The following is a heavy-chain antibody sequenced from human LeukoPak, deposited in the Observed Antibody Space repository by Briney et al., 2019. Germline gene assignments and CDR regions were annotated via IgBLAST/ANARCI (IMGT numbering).Heavy chain of an antibody. CDR3: TRDQKQWLTSPDY. D-gene: IGHD6-19*01. V-gene: IGHV3-49*03. J-gene: IGHJ4*02. CDR1: GFTFGDYA. Sequence: QSGGSLRLSCTASGFTFGDYAMSWFRQAPGKGLEWVGFIRSKAYGGTTEYAASVKGRFTISRDDSKSIAYLQMNSLKTEDTAVYYCTRDQKQWLTSPDYWGQGTLVTVSS. CDR2: IRSKAYGGTT.